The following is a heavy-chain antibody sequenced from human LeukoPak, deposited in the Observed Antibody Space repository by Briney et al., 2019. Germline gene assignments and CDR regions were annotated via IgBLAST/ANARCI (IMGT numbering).Heavy chain of an antibody. Sequence: GGSLRLSCAASGFTFDDYAMHWVRQAPGKGLEWVSGISWNSGSIGYADSVKGRFAISRDNAKNSLYLQMNSLRAEDTALYYCARHAVAGTPDAFDIWGQGTMVTVSS. J-gene: IGHJ3*02. V-gene: IGHV3-9*01. CDR2: ISWNSGSI. CDR3: ARHAVAGTPDAFDI. D-gene: IGHD6-19*01. CDR1: GFTFDDYA.